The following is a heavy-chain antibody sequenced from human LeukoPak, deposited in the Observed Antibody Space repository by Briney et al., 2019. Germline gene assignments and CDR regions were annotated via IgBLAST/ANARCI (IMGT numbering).Heavy chain of an antibody. J-gene: IGHJ6*03. Sequence: SETLSLTCTVSGGSISGDNYWRWIRQPPGKGLEWIGYIYYSGNTHYNPSLKSRVTISVDTSKNQFSLKLNSVTAADTAVYYCARVPFKFGGLIRDYYYYIDVWGNGTTVSVSS. V-gene: IGHV4-31*03. D-gene: IGHD3-16*02. CDR2: IYYSGNT. CDR1: GGSISGDNY. CDR3: ARVPFKFGGLIRDYYYYIDV.